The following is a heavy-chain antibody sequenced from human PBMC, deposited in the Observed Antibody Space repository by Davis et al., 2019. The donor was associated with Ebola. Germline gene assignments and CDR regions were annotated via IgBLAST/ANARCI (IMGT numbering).Heavy chain of an antibody. CDR3: ARVITMIVVVPLH. Sequence: PGGSLRLSCAASGFTFSSYAMHWVRQAPGKGLEWVAVISYDGSNKYYADSVKGRFTISRDNSKNTLYLQMNSLRTEDTAVYYCARVITMIVVVPLHWGQGTLVTVSS. CDR2: ISYDGSNK. CDR1: GFTFSSYA. D-gene: IGHD3-22*01. V-gene: IGHV3-30-3*01. J-gene: IGHJ4*02.